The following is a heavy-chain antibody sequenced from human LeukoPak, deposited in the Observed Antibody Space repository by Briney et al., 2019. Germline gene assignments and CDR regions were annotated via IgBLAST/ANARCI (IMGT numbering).Heavy chain of an antibody. D-gene: IGHD3-3*01. J-gene: IGHJ6*02. CDR1: GGSISSYY. Sequence: SETLPLTCTVSGGSISSYYWSWIRQPPGKGLEWIGYIYYSGSTNYNPSLKSRVTISVDTSKNQFSLKLSSVTAADTAVYYCARLEAYYYYGMDVWGQGTTVTVSS. CDR2: IYYSGST. CDR3: ARLEAYYYYGMDV. V-gene: IGHV4-59*08.